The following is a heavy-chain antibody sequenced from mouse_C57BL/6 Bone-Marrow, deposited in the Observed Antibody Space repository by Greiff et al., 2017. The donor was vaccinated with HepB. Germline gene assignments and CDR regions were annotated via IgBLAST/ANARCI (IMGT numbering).Heavy chain of an antibody. J-gene: IGHJ3*01. CDR2: ISDGGSYT. Sequence: EVQLVESGGGLVKPGGSLKLTCAASGFTFSSYAMSWVRQTPEKRLEWVATISDGGSYTYYPDYVKGRFTISRDNAKNDLYLQMSHLKSEDTAMYYCARGKKDWGQGTLVTVSA. V-gene: IGHV5-4*01. CDR1: GFTFSSYA. CDR3: ARGKKD.